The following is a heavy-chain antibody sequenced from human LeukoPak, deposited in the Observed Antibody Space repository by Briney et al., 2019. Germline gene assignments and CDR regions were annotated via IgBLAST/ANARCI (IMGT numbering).Heavy chain of an antibody. V-gene: IGHV3-30-3*01. Sequence: GGSLRLSCAASGFTFSSYAMHWVRQAPGKGLEWVAVISYDGSNKYYADSVKGRFTISRDNSKNTLYLQMNSLRAEDTAVYYCAKEKGDYYDSSGYYYPYYYYYYGMDVWGQGTTVTVSS. D-gene: IGHD3-22*01. CDR3: AKEKGDYYDSSGYYYPYYYYYYGMDV. CDR1: GFTFSSYA. CDR2: ISYDGSNK. J-gene: IGHJ6*02.